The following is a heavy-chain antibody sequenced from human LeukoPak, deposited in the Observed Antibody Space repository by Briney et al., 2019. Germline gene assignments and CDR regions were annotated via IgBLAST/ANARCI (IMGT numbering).Heavy chain of an antibody. D-gene: IGHD3-22*01. CDR1: GFTFDDYA. CDR3: AKEGKYYDSSGYYFDY. J-gene: IGHJ4*02. CDR2: ISWNSGSI. V-gene: IGHV3-9*01. Sequence: SGGSLRLSCAASGFTFDDYAMHWVRQAPGKGLEWVSGISWNSGSIGYADSVKGRFTISRDNAKNSLYLQMNSLRAEDTALYYCAKEGKYYDSSGYYFDYWGQGTLVTVSS.